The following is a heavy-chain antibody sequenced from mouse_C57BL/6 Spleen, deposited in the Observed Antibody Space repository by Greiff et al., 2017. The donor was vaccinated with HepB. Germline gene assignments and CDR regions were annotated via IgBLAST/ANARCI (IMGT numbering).Heavy chain of an antibody. CDR1: GYSITSGYY. V-gene: IGHV3-6*01. J-gene: IGHJ1*03. CDR3: ARGHFHYYGSSYGWYFDV. CDR2: ISYDGSN. D-gene: IGHD1-1*01. Sequence: EVQLQQSGPGLVKPSQSLSLTCSVTGYSITSGYYWNWIRQFPGNKLEWMGYISYDGSNNYNPSLKNRISITRDTSKNQFFLKLNSVTTEDTATYYGARGHFHYYGSSYGWYFDVWGTGTTVTVSS.